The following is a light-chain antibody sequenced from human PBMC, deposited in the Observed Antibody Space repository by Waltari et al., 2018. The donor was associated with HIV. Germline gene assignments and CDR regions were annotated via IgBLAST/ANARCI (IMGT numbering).Light chain of an antibody. CDR1: NVGSKS. CDR2: DES. V-gene: IGLV3-21*02. CDR3: QVWDSSSEHPV. Sequence: SSVVTQPPSVSVAPGQTATITCGGNNVGSKSVHWYQQRPGQAPVLVVYDESDRPSGIPERFSGSNSGNTATLTISRVEAGDEADYYCQVWDSSSEHPVFGGGTKLTVL. J-gene: IGLJ2*01.